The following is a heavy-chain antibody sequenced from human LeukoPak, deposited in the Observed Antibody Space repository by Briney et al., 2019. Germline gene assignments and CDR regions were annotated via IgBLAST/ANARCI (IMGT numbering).Heavy chain of an antibody. J-gene: IGHJ6*02. D-gene: IGHD3-10*01. V-gene: IGHV3-11*01. Sequence: GGSLRLSCAASGFTFSDYYMSWIRQAPGKGLEWVSYISSSGSTIYYADFVKGRFTISRDNAKNSLYLQMNSLRAEDTAVYYCARSRDGSGDYYYYGMDVWGQGTTVTVSS. CDR2: ISSSGSTI. CDR3: ARSRDGSGDYYYYGMDV. CDR1: GFTFSDYY.